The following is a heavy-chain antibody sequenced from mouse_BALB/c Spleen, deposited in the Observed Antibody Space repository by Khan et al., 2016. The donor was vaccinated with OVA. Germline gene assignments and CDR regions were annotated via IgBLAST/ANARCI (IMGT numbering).Heavy chain of an antibody. CDR3: ARPPYFSYVMDY. V-gene: IGHV9-3-1*01. CDR2: INTYTGEP. CDR1: GYTFTNCG. D-gene: IGHD2-10*01. J-gene: IGHJ4*01. Sequence: QIQLVQSGPELKKPGETVKISCKASGYTFTNCGMNWVKQAPGKGLKWMGWINTYTGEPTYADDFKGRFAFSLETSASTAYLQINNLKNEDTATYCGARPPYFSYVMDYWGQGTSGTVSS.